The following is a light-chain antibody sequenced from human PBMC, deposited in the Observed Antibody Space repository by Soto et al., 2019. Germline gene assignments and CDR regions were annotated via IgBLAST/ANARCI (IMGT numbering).Light chain of an antibody. CDR2: GNS. Sequence: QSVLTQPPSVSGAPGQRVTISCTGSSSNIGAGYDVPWYQQLPGTAPQPLIYGNSKRPSGVPDRFSGSKSGTSASLAITGLQAEDEADYYCQSYYSSRSVVFGGGTKLTVL. CDR3: QSYYSSRSVV. J-gene: IGLJ2*01. CDR1: SSNIGAGYD. V-gene: IGLV1-40*01.